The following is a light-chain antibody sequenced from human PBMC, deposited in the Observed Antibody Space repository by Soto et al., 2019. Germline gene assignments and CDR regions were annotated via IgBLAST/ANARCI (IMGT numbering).Light chain of an antibody. V-gene: IGLV2-14*01. CDR2: DVS. J-gene: IGLJ1*01. CDR3: SSYTSSSTYV. CDR1: RREGGGYNY. Sequence: QSVLTQPASVSGSPGQSVTLSCPGTRREGGGYNYVSWYQQHPGKAPKLMIYDVSNRPSGVSNRFSGSKSGNTASLTISGLQAEDEADYYCSSYTSSSTYVFGTGTKVTVL.